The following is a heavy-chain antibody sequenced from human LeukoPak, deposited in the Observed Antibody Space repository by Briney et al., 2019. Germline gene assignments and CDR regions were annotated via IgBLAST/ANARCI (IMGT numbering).Heavy chain of an antibody. CDR3: ARRPIRGYYFDY. V-gene: IGHV4-34*01. D-gene: IGHD4-23*01. Sequence: SETLSLTCAVYGGSFSGYYWSWIRQPPGKGLEWIGEVNHSGSTNYNPSLKSRVTISVDTSKNQFSLKLSSVTAADTAVYYCARRPIRGYYFDYWGQGTLVTVSS. J-gene: IGHJ4*02. CDR2: VNHSGST. CDR1: GGSFSGYY.